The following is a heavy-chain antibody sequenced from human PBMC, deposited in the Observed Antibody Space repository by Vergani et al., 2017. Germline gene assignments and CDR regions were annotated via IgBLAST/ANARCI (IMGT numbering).Heavy chain of an antibody. CDR3: ARVGTCSSTSCYAVFWWFDP. D-gene: IGHD2-2*01. V-gene: IGHV1-69-2*01. CDR2: VDPEDGET. Sequence: EVQLVQSGAEVKKPGATVKISCKVSGYTFTDYYMHWVQQAPGKGLEWMGLVDPEDGETIYAEKFQGRVTITADTSTDTAYMGLSSLRSEDTAVYYCARVGTCSSTSCYAVFWWFDPWGQGTLVTVSS. CDR1: GYTFTDYY. J-gene: IGHJ5*02.